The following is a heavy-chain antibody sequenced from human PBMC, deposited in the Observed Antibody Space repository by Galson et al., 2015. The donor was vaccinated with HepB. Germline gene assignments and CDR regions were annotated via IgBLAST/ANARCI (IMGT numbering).Heavy chain of an antibody. V-gene: IGHV1-18*01. CDR1: GYTFTSYG. D-gene: IGHD2-2*01. Sequence: SVKVSCKASGYTFTSYGISWVRQAPGQGLEWMGWISAYNGNTNYAQKLQGRVTMTTDTSTSTAYMELRSLRSDDTAVYYCARVRCSSTSCYRGDDGNWFDPWGQGTLVTVSS. J-gene: IGHJ5*02. CDR2: ISAYNGNT. CDR3: ARVRCSSTSCYRGDDGNWFDP.